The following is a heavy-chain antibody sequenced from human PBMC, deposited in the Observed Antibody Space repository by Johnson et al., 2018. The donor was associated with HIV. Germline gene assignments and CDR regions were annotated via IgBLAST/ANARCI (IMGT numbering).Heavy chain of an antibody. CDR1: GFTFSDYY. CDR2: ISSSGDTT. V-gene: IGHV3-11*04. Sequence: QVQLVESGGGLVKPGGSLRLSCAASGFTFSDYYMNWIRQAPGKGLEWISYISSSGDTTHYADSVKGRFTIYRDNSKNSLYLQMNSLRVEDTGVYYCASDILFGTTRLDHDAFDIWGQGTMVTVSS. J-gene: IGHJ3*02. D-gene: IGHD1-1*01. CDR3: ASDILFGTTRLDHDAFDI.